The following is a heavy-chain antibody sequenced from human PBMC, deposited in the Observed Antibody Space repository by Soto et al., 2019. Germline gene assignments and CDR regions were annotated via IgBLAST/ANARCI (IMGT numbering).Heavy chain of an antibody. CDR3: TTEEDIVVVVAAQGGAFDI. CDR2: IKSKTDGGTT. V-gene: IGHV3-15*01. CDR1: GFTFSNAW. D-gene: IGHD2-15*01. J-gene: IGHJ3*02. Sequence: GGSLRLSCAASGFTFSNAWMSWVRQAPGKGLEWVGRIKSKTDGGTTDYAAPVKGRFTISRDDSKNTLYLQMNSLKTEDTAVYYCTTEEDIVVVVAAQGGAFDIWGQGTMVTVSS.